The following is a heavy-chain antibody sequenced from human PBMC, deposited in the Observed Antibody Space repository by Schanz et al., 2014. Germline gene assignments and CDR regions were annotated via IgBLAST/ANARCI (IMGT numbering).Heavy chain of an antibody. CDR1: GFTFSDYY. Sequence: QVYLVESGGDLVKPGGSLRLSCAASGFTFSDYYMAWIRQAPGKGLEWVANIGYDGSEKYYVDSVKGRFTISRDNSKDTLYLQMSGLTPEDTAVYYCARFLARYQYYGVDVWGQGTTVIVSS. CDR3: ARFLARYQYYGVDV. D-gene: IGHD3-3*01. CDR2: IGYDGSEK. J-gene: IGHJ6*02. V-gene: IGHV3-33*08.